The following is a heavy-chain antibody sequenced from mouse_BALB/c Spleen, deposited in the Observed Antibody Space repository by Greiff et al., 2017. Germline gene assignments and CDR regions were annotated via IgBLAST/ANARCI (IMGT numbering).Heavy chain of an antibody. J-gene: IGHJ2*01. CDR1: GFNIKDPY. CDR3: AMLWGPDY. V-gene: IGHV14-3*02. Sequence: VQLKQSGAELVKPGASVKLSCTASGFNIKDPYMHWVKQRPEQGLEWIGRIDPANGNTKYDPKFQGKATITADTSSNTAYLQLSSLTSEDTAVYYCAMLWGPDYWGQGTTLTVSS. CDR2: IDPANGNT.